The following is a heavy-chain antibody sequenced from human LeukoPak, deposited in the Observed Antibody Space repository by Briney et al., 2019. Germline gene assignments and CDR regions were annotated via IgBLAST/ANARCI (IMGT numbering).Heavy chain of an antibody. CDR3: ARDYSCTSCTCGKSFMDV. V-gene: IGHV1-2*02. J-gene: IGHJ6*03. CDR1: GYTFIDYH. Sequence: GASVKVSCKASGYTFIDYHIHWVGQAPGQGLVWIGLVNPDSGGTNYAQQFQGRVTMTRDTSIRTAYIDLSGLTSDDSALYFCARDYSCTSCTCGKSFMDVWGKGNTVTVS. CDR2: VNPDSGGT. D-gene: IGHD2-8*01.